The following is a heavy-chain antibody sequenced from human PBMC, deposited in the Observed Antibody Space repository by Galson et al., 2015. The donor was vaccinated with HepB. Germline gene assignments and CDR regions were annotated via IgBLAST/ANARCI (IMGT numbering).Heavy chain of an antibody. CDR3: ARVVSTVTPLIHTYWYFDL. V-gene: IGHV4-38-2*02. Sequence: SETLSLTCTVSGYSISSGYYWGWIRQPPGKGLEWIGSIYHSGSTYYNPSLKSRVTISVDTSKNQFSLKLSSVTAADTAVYYCARVVSTVTPLIHTYWYFDLWGRGTLVTVSS. CDR1: GYSISSGYY. J-gene: IGHJ2*01. CDR2: IYHSGST. D-gene: IGHD4-17*01.